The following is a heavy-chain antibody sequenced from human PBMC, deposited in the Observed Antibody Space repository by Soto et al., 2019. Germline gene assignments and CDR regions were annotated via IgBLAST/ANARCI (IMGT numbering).Heavy chain of an antibody. J-gene: IGHJ6*02. CDR3: ARGTRDCSTTSCNSPQGYFRHDMDV. V-gene: IGHV1-69*01. D-gene: IGHD2-2*01. Sequence: SVKVSCTASGDSFTSYAFIWVRQAPGQGLEWMGGIIPMFGSSTYAQKFRGRVTITADESTSTAYMDLSSLRSEDSADYYCARGTRDCSTTSCNSPQGYFRHDMDVWGPGTTVTVSS. CDR2: IIPMFGSS. CDR1: GDSFTSYA.